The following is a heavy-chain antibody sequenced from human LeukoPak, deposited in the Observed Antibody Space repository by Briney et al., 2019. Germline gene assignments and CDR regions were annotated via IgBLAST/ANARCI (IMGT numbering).Heavy chain of an antibody. V-gene: IGHV1-3*01. CDR1: GYTFTSYA. J-gene: IGHJ5*02. CDR3: ARASSSGSHFDWFDP. CDR2: INAGNGNT. D-gene: IGHD6-19*01. Sequence: ASVKVSCKASGYTFTSYAMHWVRQAPGQRLEWMGWINAGNGNTKYSQKFQGRVTITRDTSASTAYMELSSLRSEDTAVYYCARASSSGSHFDWFDPWGQGTLVTVSS.